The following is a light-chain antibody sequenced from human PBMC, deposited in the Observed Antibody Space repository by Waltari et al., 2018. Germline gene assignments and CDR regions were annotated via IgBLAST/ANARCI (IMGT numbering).Light chain of an antibody. CDR2: GNN. Sequence: QSVLTQPPSVSGTPGQRVTISCSGSTSNIGAGHDVHWYQHLPGTAPKLLIFGNNNRPAGVPDRFSGSKSGTSASRAITGLQADDEAYYFCQSFDNMLSGGVVFGGGTKLAVL. J-gene: IGLJ2*01. CDR3: QSFDNMLSGGVV. V-gene: IGLV1-40*01. CDR1: TSNIGAGHD.